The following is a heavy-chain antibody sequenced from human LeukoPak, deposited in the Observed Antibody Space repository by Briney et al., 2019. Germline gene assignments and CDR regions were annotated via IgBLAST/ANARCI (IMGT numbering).Heavy chain of an antibody. CDR2: ISWNSGNI. J-gene: IGHJ4*02. Sequence: RPGGSLRLSCAASGFTFDDYAMHWVRQTPGKGLEWVSGISWNSGNIGYADSVKGRFTISRDNAKNSLYLQMNSLRAEDMALYYCAKARYSFTSSSVFDYWGQGTLVTVSS. D-gene: IGHD2-2*01. V-gene: IGHV3-9*03. CDR1: GFTFDDYA. CDR3: AKARYSFTSSSVFDY.